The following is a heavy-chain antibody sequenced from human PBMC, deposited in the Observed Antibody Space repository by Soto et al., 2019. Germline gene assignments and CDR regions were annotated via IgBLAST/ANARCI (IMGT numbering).Heavy chain of an antibody. CDR3: ARGWELRLDAFDI. V-gene: IGHV1-69*13. CDR1: GGTFSSYA. Sequence: SVKVSCKASGGTFSSYAISWVRQAPGQGLEWMGGIIPIFGTANYAQKFQGRVTITADESTSTAYMELSSLRSEDTAVYYCARGWELRLDAFDIWGQGTMVTVSS. J-gene: IGHJ3*02. D-gene: IGHD1-26*01. CDR2: IIPIFGTA.